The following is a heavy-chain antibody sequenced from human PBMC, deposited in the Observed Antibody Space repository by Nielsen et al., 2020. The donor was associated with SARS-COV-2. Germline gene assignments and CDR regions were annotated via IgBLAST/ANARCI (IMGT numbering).Heavy chain of an antibody. Sequence: GESLKISCAASGFTFSSYAMSWVRQAPGKGLEWVGFIRSKAYGGTTEYAASVKGRFTISRDDSKSIAYLQMNSLKTEDTAVYYCTSQQTLLLWFGEGGGMDVWGQGTTVTVSS. V-gene: IGHV3-49*04. CDR1: GFTFSSYA. CDR2: IRSKAYGGTT. J-gene: IGHJ6*02. D-gene: IGHD3-10*01. CDR3: TSQQTLLLWFGEGGGMDV.